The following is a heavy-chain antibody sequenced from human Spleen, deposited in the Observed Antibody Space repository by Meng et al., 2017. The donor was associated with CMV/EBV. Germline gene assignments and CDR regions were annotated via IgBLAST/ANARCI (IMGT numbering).Heavy chain of an antibody. CDR3: ARGGGYDILTGYYTYNWFDP. V-gene: IGHV3-21*01. J-gene: IGHJ5*02. D-gene: IGHD3-9*01. Sequence: GESLKISCAASGFTFSSYSMNWVRQAPGKGLEWVSSISSSSSYIYYADSVKGRFTISRDNAKNSLYLQMNSLGAEDTAVYYCARGGGYDILTGYYTYNWFDPWGQGTLVTVSS. CDR1: GFTFSSYS. CDR2: ISSSSSYI.